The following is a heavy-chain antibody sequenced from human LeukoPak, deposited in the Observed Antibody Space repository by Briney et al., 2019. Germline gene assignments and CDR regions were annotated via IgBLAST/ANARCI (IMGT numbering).Heavy chain of an antibody. CDR3: ARDGGGCSGGSCYADY. CDR1: GGTFSSYT. CDR2: IIPILGIA. Sequence: ASVKGSCKASGGTFSSYTISWVRQAPGQGLEWMGRIIPILGIANYAQKFQGRVAITADKSTSTAHIELSSLRSEDTAVYYCARDGGGCSGGSCYADYWGQGTLVTVSS. V-gene: IGHV1-69*04. D-gene: IGHD2-15*01. J-gene: IGHJ4*02.